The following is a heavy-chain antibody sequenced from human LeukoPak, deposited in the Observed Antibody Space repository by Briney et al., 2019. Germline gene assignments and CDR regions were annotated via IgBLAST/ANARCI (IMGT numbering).Heavy chain of an antibody. CDR2: ISSSSSTI. Sequence: GGSLRLSCAASGFTFSSYSMNWVRQAPGKGLEWVSYISSSSSTIYYADSVKGRFTISRDNAKNSLYLQMNSLRAEDTAVYYCAADMVRGVRRFDYWGQGTLVTVSS. D-gene: IGHD3-10*01. J-gene: IGHJ4*02. V-gene: IGHV3-48*01. CDR3: AADMVRGVRRFDY. CDR1: GFTFSSYS.